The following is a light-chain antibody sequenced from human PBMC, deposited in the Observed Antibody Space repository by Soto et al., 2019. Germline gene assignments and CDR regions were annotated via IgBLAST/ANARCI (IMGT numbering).Light chain of an antibody. CDR3: QQYDTWPRT. Sequence: IVMTQSPATLSGSPGERATLSCRASQSVSSNLAWYQQKPGQAPRLLIYGASTRATGIPARFSGSGSGTEFTLTISSLQPEDFAVYYCQQYDTWPRTFGQGTKVDI. CDR2: GAS. CDR1: QSVSSN. V-gene: IGKV3-15*01. J-gene: IGKJ1*01.